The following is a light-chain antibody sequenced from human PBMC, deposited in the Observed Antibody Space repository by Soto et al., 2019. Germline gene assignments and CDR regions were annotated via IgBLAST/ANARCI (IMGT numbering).Light chain of an antibody. V-gene: IGLV2-14*01. CDR1: SSDVGGYNF. Sequence: QSALTQPPSASGSPGQSVTISCTGTSSDVGGYNFVSWYQQYPGKAPKLMISEVSKRPSGVSDRFSGSKAGNTASLTISGLQAEDEADYYCSSFTTSSTWVFGGGTKLTVL. CDR2: EVS. CDR3: SSFTTSSTWV. J-gene: IGLJ3*02.